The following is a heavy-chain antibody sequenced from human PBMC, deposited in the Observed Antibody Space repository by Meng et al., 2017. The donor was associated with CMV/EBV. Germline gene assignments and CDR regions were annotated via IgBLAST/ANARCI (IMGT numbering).Heavy chain of an antibody. D-gene: IGHD1-14*01. J-gene: IGHJ4*02. CDR1: GYTFTSYY. V-gene: IGHV1-46*01. Sequence: QVELVQSGAEVKKPGASVKGSCKASGYTFTSYYMHWVRQAPGQGLEWMGIINPSGGSTSYAQKFQGRVTMTRDTSTSTVYMELSSVTAADTAVYYCARVTSRVAGAFDYWGQGTLVTVSS. CDR3: ARVTSRVAGAFDY. CDR2: INPSGGST.